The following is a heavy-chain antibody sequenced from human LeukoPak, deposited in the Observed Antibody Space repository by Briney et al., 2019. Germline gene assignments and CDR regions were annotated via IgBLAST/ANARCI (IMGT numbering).Heavy chain of an antibody. J-gene: IGHJ4*02. V-gene: IGHV1-24*01. CDR1: GYTLTELS. Sequence: ASVKVSCKVSGYTLTELSLYWVRQAPGKGLEWMGGFDPEDGETIYAQKFQGRVTITADESTSTAYMELSSLRSEDTAVYYCARVKGQWLDYWGQGTLVTVSS. CDR2: FDPEDGET. D-gene: IGHD6-19*01. CDR3: ARVKGQWLDY.